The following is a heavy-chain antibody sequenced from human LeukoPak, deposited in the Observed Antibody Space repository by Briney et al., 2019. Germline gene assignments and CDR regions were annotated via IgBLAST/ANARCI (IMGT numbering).Heavy chain of an antibody. Sequence: SETLSLTCAVYGGSFSGYYWSWIRQPPGKGLEWIGEINHSGSTNYNPSLKSRVTISVDTSKNQFSLKLSSVTAADTAVYYCARRVYYYYYKDVWGKGTTVTVSS. D-gene: IGHD6-13*01. CDR1: GGSFSGYY. V-gene: IGHV4-34*01. CDR2: INHSGST. CDR3: ARRVYYYYYKDV. J-gene: IGHJ6*03.